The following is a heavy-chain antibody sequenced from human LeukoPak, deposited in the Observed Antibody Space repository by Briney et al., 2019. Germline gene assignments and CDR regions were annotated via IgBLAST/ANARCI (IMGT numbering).Heavy chain of an antibody. V-gene: IGHV3-30-3*01. CDR2: ISHEGSNK. D-gene: IGHD1-26*01. CDR3: ARERPENTWEQPLGY. Sequence: GGSLRLSCAASGFTFSRFSFHWVRQAPGKGLEWVAVISHEGSNKYYADSVKGRFTISRDNSKKTVYLQMNSLRPEDTAVYYRARERPENTWEQPLGYWGQGTLVPVSS. J-gene: IGHJ4*02. CDR1: GFTFSRFS.